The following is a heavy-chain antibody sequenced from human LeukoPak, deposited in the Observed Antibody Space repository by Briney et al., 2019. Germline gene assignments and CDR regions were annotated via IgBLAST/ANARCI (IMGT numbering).Heavy chain of an antibody. V-gene: IGHV3-64*01. CDR2: ISGNGGYT. CDR1: GFTFSTYA. D-gene: IGHD1/OR15-1a*01. Sequence: GGSLRLSYAASGFTFSTYAMLWVRQAPGKGLEYVSSISGNGGYTYYASSVKGRFTISRDNSKNTLFLQMGSLRAEDMAVYYCAAQGTTTGGFDPWGQGTLVTVSS. J-gene: IGHJ5*02. CDR3: AAQGTTTGGFDP.